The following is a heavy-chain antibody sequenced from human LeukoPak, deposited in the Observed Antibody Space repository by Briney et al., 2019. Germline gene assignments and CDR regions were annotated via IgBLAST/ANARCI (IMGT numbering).Heavy chain of an antibody. CDR3: ARELEFAFDI. J-gene: IGHJ3*02. D-gene: IGHD3-10*01. V-gene: IGHV4-59*01. CDR1: GGSISSYY. CDR2: IYYSGST. Sequence: KTSETLSLTCTVSGGSISSYYWSWIRQPPGKGLEWIGYIYYSGSTNYNPSLKSRVTISVDTSKNQFSLKLSSVTAADTAVYYCARELEFAFDIWGQGTMVTVFS.